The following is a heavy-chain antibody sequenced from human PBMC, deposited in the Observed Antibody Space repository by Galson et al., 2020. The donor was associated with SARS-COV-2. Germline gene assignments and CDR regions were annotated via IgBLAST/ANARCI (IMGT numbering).Heavy chain of an antibody. CDR2: IYTSGST. V-gene: IGHV4-61*02. Sequence: SETLSLTCTVSGGSISSGSYYWSWIRQPAGKGLEWIGRIYTSGSTNYNPSLKSRVTISVDTSKNQFSLKLSSVTAADTAVYYCARVPLWFRGGAFDIWGQGTMVTVSS. CDR1: GGSISSGSYY. J-gene: IGHJ3*02. CDR3: ARVPLWFRGGAFDI. D-gene: IGHD3-10*01.